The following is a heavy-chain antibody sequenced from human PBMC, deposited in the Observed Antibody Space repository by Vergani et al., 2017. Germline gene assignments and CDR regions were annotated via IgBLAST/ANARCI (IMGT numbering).Heavy chain of an antibody. CDR2: INHSGST. CDR3: ARHGYSGSYYTDYYFDY. D-gene: IGHD1-26*01. V-gene: IGHV4-34*01. J-gene: IGHJ4*02. CDR1: GGSFSGYY. Sequence: QVQLQQWGAGLLKPSETLSLTCAVYGGSFSGYYWSWIRQPPGKGLEWIGEINHSGSTNYNPSLKSRVTISVDTSKNQFSLKLSSVTAADTAVYYCARHGYSGSYYTDYYFDYWGQGTLVTVSS.